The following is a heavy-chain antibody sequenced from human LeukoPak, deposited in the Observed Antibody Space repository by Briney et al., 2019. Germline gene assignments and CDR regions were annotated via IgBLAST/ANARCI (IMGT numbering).Heavy chain of an antibody. V-gene: IGHV1-69*13. CDR1: GGTFSSYA. J-gene: IGHJ6*02. D-gene: IGHD6-6*01. CDR3: ARAMSPSRPRIAARPDAWWNYYGMDV. Sequence: ASVKVSCKASGGTFSSYAISWVRQAPGQGLEWMGGIIPIFGTANYAQKFQGRVTITADESTSTAYIELSSLRSEDTAVYYCARAMSPSRPRIAARPDAWWNYYGMDVWGQGTTVTVSS. CDR2: IIPIFGTA.